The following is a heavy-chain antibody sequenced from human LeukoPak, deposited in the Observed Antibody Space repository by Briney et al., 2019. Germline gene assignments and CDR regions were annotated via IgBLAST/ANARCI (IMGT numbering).Heavy chain of an antibody. D-gene: IGHD6-13*01. CDR3: VRTWGSGYSAPPGD. CDR2: ITTRSDYT. V-gene: IGHV3-21*01. J-gene: IGHJ4*02. CDR1: GFTFDSYS. Sequence: GGSLRLSCAAFGFTFDSYSMTWVRQAPGKGLEWISSITTRSDYTYYTDSVEGRFTISRDDAKNSLYLQMNSLGAEDTAVYYCVRTWGSGYSAPPGDWGQGSLVTVSS.